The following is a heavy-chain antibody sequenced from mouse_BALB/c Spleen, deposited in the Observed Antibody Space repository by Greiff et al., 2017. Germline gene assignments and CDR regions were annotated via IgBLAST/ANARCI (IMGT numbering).Heavy chain of an antibody. V-gene: IGHV5-17*02. CDR3: ASWGLRIYYAMDY. Sequence: EVQVVESGGGLVQPGGSRKLSCAASGFTFSSFGMHWVRQAPEKGLEWVAYISSGSSTIYYADTVKGRFTISRDNPKNTLFLQMTSLRSEDTAMYYCASWGLRIYYAMDYWGQGTSVTVSS. CDR2: ISSGSSTI. CDR1: GFTFSSFG. J-gene: IGHJ4*01. D-gene: IGHD2-4*01.